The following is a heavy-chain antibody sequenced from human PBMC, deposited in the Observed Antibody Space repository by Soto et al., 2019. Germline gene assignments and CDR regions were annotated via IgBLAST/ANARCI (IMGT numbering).Heavy chain of an antibody. CDR2: INSDGSST. CDR3: ASLVVVAHTPLNL. Sequence: GGPLRLSCAASGFTFSSYWMHWVRQAPGKGLVWVSRINSDGSSTSYADSVKGRFTISRDNAKNTPYLQMNSLRAEDTAVYYCASLVVVAHTPLNLWGQGTLVTVSS. V-gene: IGHV3-74*01. CDR1: GFTFSSYW. J-gene: IGHJ4*02. D-gene: IGHD2-15*01.